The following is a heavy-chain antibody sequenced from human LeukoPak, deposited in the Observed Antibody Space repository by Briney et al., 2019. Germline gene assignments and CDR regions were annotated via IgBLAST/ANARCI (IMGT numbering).Heavy chain of an antibody. V-gene: IGHV5-51*01. J-gene: IGHJ4*02. D-gene: IGHD3-22*01. CDR2: IYPGDSDT. CDR1: GNCFTTYW. Sequence: GESLMISCKISGNCFTTYWIGWVRQMPGKGLEWMGIIYPGDSDTIYSPSFQGQVTISADRSIKTAYLQWSSLKASDTAMYYCASPRGHYDSSAFDFWGQGTLVTVSS. CDR3: ASPRGHYDSSAFDF.